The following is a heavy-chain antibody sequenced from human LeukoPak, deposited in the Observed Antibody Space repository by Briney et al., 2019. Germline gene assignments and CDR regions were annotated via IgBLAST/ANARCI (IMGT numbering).Heavy chain of an antibody. Sequence: PSDTLSLTCAVYGGSFSGYYWSWIRQPPGKGLEWIGEINHSGSTNYNPSLKSRVTISVDTSKNQFSLKLSSVTAADTAVYYCARGRRGYSSSWMTTNWFDPWGQGTLVTVSS. CDR3: ARGRRGYSSSWMTTNWFDP. V-gene: IGHV4-34*01. J-gene: IGHJ5*02. D-gene: IGHD6-13*01. CDR2: INHSGST. CDR1: GGSFSGYY.